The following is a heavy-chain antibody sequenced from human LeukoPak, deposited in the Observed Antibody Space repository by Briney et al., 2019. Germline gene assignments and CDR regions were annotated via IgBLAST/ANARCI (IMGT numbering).Heavy chain of an antibody. V-gene: IGHV3-30*02. D-gene: IGHD2-2*02. CDR2: IQYDGSYK. J-gene: IGHJ4*02. Sequence: GGSLRLSCAASGFTFSIYGIHWVRQAPGKGLEWVAFIQYDGSYKFYADSVQGRFSISRDNAKNTLFLQMNSLRAEDTAVYYCAKTSDQLLYSKFDYWGQGTLVTVSS. CDR3: AKTSDQLLYSKFDY. CDR1: GFTFSIYG.